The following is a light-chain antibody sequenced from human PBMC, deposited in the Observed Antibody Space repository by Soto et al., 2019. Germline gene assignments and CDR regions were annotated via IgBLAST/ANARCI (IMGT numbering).Light chain of an antibody. CDR2: DAS. V-gene: IGKV3-11*01. CDR1: QSVNRY. Sequence: IVLTQSPAPLSLSPGERATLSCWASQSVNRYLVWYQQKPGQAPRLLMYDASKRATGIPARFSGSGSGTDFTLTISSLEPEDFAVYYWQQCYIWPWTFGQGTKVEIK. CDR3: QQCYIWPWT. J-gene: IGKJ1*01.